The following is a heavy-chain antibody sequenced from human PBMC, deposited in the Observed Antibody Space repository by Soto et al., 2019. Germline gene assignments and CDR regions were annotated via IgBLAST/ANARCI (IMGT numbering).Heavy chain of an antibody. J-gene: IGHJ6*02. D-gene: IGHD3-3*01. V-gene: IGHV6-1*01. CDR2: TYYRSKWYN. Sequence: SQTLSLTCAISGDSVSSNSAAWNWIRQSPSRGLEWLGRTYYRSKWYNDYAVSVKSRITINPDTSKSQFTLQLNSVTPEDTAVYCCARADNYDFWSGYYAGDYYYGMDVWGQGTTVTVSS. CDR3: ARADNYDFWSGYYAGDYYYGMDV. CDR1: GDSVSSNSAA.